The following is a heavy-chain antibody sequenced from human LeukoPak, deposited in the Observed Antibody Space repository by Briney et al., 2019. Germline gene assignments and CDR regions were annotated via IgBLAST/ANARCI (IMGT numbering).Heavy chain of an antibody. CDR1: GFTFNNYA. D-gene: IGHD6-13*01. CDR3: AKSAWPGSSWTPFDY. Sequence: GGSLRLSCAASGFTFNNYAMYWVRQAPGKGLEWVSGVFGSGGSAHYADSVKGRFTISRDNSKNTLYLQMNSLRAEDTAVYYCAKSAWPGSSWTPFDYWGQGTLVTVSS. CDR2: VFGSGGSA. V-gene: IGHV3-23*01. J-gene: IGHJ4*02.